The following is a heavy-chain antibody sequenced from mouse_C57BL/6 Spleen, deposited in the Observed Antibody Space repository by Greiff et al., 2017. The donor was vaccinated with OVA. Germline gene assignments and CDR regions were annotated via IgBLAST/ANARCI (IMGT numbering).Heavy chain of an antibody. CDR2: IYPSDSET. CDR1: GYTFTSYW. CDR3: ARRGGNYVGWYFDV. J-gene: IGHJ1*03. D-gene: IGHD2-1*01. Sequence: QVHVKQPGAELVRPGSSVKLSCKASGYTFTSYWMDWVKQRPGQGLEWIGNIYPSDSETHYNQKFKDKATLTVDKSSSTAYMQLSSLTSEDSAVYYCARRGGNYVGWYFDVWGTGTTVTVSS. V-gene: IGHV1-61*01.